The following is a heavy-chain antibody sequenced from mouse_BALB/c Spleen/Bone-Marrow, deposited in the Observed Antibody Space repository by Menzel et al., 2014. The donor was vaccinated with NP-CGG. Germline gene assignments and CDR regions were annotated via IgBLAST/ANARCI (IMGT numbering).Heavy chain of an antibody. CDR3: ARHLYGNYGAMDY. CDR2: ISNGGGST. D-gene: IGHD2-1*01. Sequence: EVMLVESGGGLVQPGGSLKLSCATSGLTFSDYYMYWVRQTPEKRLEWVAYISNGGGSTYYPDTVKGRFTISRDNAKNTLYLQMSRLKSEDTAMYYCARHLYGNYGAMDYWGQGTSVTVSS. V-gene: IGHV5-12*02. CDR1: GLTFSDYY. J-gene: IGHJ4*01.